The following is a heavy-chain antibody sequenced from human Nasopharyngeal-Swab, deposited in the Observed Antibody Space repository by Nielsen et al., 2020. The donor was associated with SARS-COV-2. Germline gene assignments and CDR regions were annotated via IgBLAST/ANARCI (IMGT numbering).Heavy chain of an antibody. Sequence: GESLKISCAASGFTFSSYSMNWVRKAPGKGLEWVSYISSSSSTIYYADSVKGRFTTSRDNAKNSLYLQMNSLRAEDTAVYYCARGDDSSGYPYSHDYWGQGTLVTVSS. J-gene: IGHJ4*02. CDR2: ISSSSSTI. V-gene: IGHV3-48*04. CDR3: ARGDDSSGYPYSHDY. D-gene: IGHD3-22*01. CDR1: GFTFSSYS.